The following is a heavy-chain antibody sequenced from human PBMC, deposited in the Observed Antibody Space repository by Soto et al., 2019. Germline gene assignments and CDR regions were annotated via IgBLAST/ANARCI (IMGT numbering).Heavy chain of an antibody. CDR3: AKGIYCSSTSCYGAYYYYMDV. D-gene: IGHD2-2*01. J-gene: IGHJ6*03. CDR2: INPSGGST. CDR1: GYTFTSYY. Sequence: ASVKVSCKASGYTFTSYYMHWVRQAPGQGLEWMGIINPSGGSTSYAQKFQGRVTMTRDTSTSTVYMELSSLRSEDTAVYYCAKGIYCSSTSCYGAYYYYMDVWGKGTTVTVSS. V-gene: IGHV1-46*01.